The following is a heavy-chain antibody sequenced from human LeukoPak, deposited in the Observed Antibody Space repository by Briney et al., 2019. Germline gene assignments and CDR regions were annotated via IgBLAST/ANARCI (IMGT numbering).Heavy chain of an antibody. D-gene: IGHD1-14*01. CDR2: ISSSSSYI. CDR1: GFTFSSYS. CDR3: ARVVQPVAFDI. J-gene: IGHJ3*02. V-gene: IGHV3-21*01. Sequence: GETLRLSCAASGFTFSSYSMNWVRQAPGKGLEWVSSISSSSSYIYYADSVKGRFTISRDNAKNSLYLQMNSLRAEDTAVYYCARVVQPVAFDIWGQGTMVTV.